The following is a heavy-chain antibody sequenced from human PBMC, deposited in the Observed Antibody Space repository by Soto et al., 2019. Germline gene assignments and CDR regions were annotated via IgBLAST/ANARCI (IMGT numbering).Heavy chain of an antibody. J-gene: IGHJ4*02. D-gene: IGHD3-9*01. CDR3: ARGGILTAYTLPFFDY. V-gene: IGHV3-30*04. Sequence: PVGSLRLSCGVSGFTFRSYAMYWVRQAPGKGLEWVAVITHDGSQKYYADYVKGRFTISRDTAKNSLYLQMNSLRADDTAVYYCARGGILTAYTLPFFDYWGQGTLVTVSS. CDR2: ITHDGSQK. CDR1: GFTFRSYA.